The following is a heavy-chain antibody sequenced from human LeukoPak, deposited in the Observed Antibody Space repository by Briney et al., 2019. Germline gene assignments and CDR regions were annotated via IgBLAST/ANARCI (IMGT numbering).Heavy chain of an antibody. CDR3: ARGPTTMTRAFDY. CDR2: IYYSGST. Sequence: SETLSLTCTVSGGSISSSSYYWGWIRQPPGKGLEWIGSIYYSGSTYYNPSLKSRVTISVDTSKNQFSLKLSSVTAADTAVYYCARGPTTMTRAFDYWGQGTLVTVSS. V-gene: IGHV4-39*07. J-gene: IGHJ4*02. CDR1: GGSISSSSYY. D-gene: IGHD4-11*01.